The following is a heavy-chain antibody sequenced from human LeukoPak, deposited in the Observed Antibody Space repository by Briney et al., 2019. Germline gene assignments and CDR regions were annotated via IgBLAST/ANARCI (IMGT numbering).Heavy chain of an antibody. V-gene: IGHV4-38-2*01. J-gene: IGHJ4*02. Sequence: SETLSLTCAVSDYSISSGYYWSWIRQPPGKWLEWIATIHHTGETYYNPSLKSRVTISVDTSKNQFSLKLSSVTAAGTAVYYCARYTGINWGYSFDYWGQGTLVTVSS. D-gene: IGHD7-27*01. CDR2: IHHTGET. CDR3: ARYTGINWGYSFDY. CDR1: DYSISSGYY.